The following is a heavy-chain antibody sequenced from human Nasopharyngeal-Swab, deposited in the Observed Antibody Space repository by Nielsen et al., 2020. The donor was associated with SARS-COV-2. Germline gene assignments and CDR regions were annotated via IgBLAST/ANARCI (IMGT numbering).Heavy chain of an antibody. V-gene: IGHV3-74*01. Sequence: GESLKLSCVTSGVIFRKYWMHWVRQAPGKGLVWVSRVNQDGSRTDYADSVRGRFTISRDNAKNTLYLQMNSLRVEDTALYYCVKHQGSSSDQWGQGTLVTVSS. CDR3: VKHQGSSSDQ. J-gene: IGHJ4*02. CDR1: GVIFRKYW. CDR2: VNQDGSRT.